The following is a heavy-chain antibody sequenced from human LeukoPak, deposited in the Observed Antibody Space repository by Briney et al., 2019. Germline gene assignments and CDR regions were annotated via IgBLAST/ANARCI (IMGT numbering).Heavy chain of an antibody. V-gene: IGHV3-64D*09. Sequence: GESLRLSCSASGFTFSAYAMYWVRQAPGKGREYVSGISNNGGRSFYADSVKGRFTISRDNSNNTLYLQMSSLRAEDTAVYYCVKITSVTGGDCWGQGTRLTVSS. CDR1: GFTFSAYA. D-gene: IGHD1-1*01. CDR2: ISNNGGRS. CDR3: VKITSVTGGDC. J-gene: IGHJ4*02.